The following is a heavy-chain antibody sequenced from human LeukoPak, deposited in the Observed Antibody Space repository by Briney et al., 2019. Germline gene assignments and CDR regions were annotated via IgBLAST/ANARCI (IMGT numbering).Heavy chain of an antibody. J-gene: IGHJ4*02. CDR1: GFTFDDYG. D-gene: IGHD4-17*01. V-gene: IGHV3-20*04. Sequence: GGSLRLSCAASGFTFDDYGMSWVRQAPGKGLEWVSGINWNGGSTGYADSVKGRFTISRDNAKNSLYLQMNSLRAEDTALYYCAKTLRAGDYVTYYFDYWGQGTLVTVSS. CDR3: AKTLRAGDYVTYYFDY. CDR2: INWNGGST.